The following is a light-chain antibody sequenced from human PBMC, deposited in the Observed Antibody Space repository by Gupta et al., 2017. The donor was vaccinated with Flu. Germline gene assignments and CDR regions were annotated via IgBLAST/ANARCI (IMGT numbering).Light chain of an antibody. CDR1: KLGDKF. CDR3: QVWDINTGV. Sequence: SPGQTAVITCSGDKLGDKFACWYQQKPGQSPVLVIYQDTKRPSGIPERVSGSNSGDTATLTISGTQAVDEAYYYCQVWDINTGVFGGGTKVTVL. J-gene: IGLJ2*01. V-gene: IGLV3-1*01. CDR2: QDT.